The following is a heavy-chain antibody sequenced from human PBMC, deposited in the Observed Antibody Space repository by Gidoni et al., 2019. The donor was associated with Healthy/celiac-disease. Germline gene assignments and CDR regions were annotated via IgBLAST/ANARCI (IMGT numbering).Heavy chain of an antibody. CDR2: INAGNGNT. CDR1: GYTFTSYA. V-gene: IGHV1-3*01. J-gene: IGHJ4*02. Sequence: QVQLVQSGAEVKKPGASVKVSCKASGYTFTSYAMHWVRQAPGQRLEWMGWINAGNGNTKYSQKFQGRVTITRDTSASTAYMELSSLRSEDTAVYYCARDYYDSSGEGPFDYWGQGTLVTVSS. D-gene: IGHD3-22*01. CDR3: ARDYYDSSGEGPFDY.